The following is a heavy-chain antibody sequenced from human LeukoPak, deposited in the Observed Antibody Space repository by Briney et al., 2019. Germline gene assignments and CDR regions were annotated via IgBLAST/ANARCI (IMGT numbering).Heavy chain of an antibody. CDR1: GFMFSNYA. V-gene: IGHV3-23*01. Sequence: GGSLRLSCAASGFMFSNYAMSWVRQAPGGGLEWVSSLSGSSGTAYYAESVKGRFAISRDNSKNTLYLQMNSLRAEDTAVYYCAGHEGYHYDSSGGEFDIWGQGTQVTVSS. CDR2: LSGSSGTA. J-gene: IGHJ4*02. D-gene: IGHD3-22*01. CDR3: AGHEGYHYDSSGGEFDI.